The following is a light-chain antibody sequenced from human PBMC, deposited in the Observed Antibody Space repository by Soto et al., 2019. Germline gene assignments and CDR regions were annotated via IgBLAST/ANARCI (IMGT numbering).Light chain of an antibody. J-gene: IGKJ4*01. CDR1: QSVNNNY. CDR2: GAS. Sequence: ENVFTQSPGTLSFSPGDRATLSCEASQSVNNNYLAWYQHKPGQAPRLLIYGASSRATGIPDRFSGSGSGTDFTLTIRRLEPEDFAVYYCQQYDTSLPYTFGGGTKVDIK. CDR3: QQYDTSLPYT. V-gene: IGKV3-20*01.